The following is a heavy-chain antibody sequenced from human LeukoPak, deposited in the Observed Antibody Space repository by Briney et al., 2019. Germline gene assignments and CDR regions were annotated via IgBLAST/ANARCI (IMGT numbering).Heavy chain of an antibody. Sequence: GASVKVSCKASEYPFTSYYIYWVRQAPGQGLEWMGWINPNSGGTNYAQKFQGWVTMTRDTSISTAYMELSRLRSDDTAVYYCARGSKMATITPFDYWGQGTLVTVSS. V-gene: IGHV1-2*04. CDR2: INPNSGGT. J-gene: IGHJ4*02. CDR1: EYPFTSYY. CDR3: ARGSKMATITPFDY. D-gene: IGHD5-24*01.